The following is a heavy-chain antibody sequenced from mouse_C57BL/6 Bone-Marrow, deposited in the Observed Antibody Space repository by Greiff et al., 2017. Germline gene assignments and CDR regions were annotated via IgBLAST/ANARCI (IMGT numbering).Heavy chain of an antibody. V-gene: IGHV3-6*01. CDR3: ARDRGGKGFAY. CDR1: GYSITSGYY. Sequence: EVKLQESGPGLVKPSQSLSLTCSVTGYSITSGYYWHWIRPFPGNILEWMGHISYDGSNNYKPSLKNLIAITRDTSKYQFFLKLNSVTTEDTATYYCARDRGGKGFAYWGQGTLVTVSA. CDR2: ISYDGSN. J-gene: IGHJ3*01.